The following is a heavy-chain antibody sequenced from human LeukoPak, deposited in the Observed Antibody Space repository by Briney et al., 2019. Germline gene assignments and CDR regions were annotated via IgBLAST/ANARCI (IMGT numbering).Heavy chain of an antibody. Sequence: SETLSLTCAVYGGSFNSYFWYWIRQPPGKGLEGIGEINHGGSTNYNPSLKSRATISVDSSKNHFSLKLTSVTAADTAVYYCARGRRIAAAGTGDYWGQGTLVTVSS. V-gene: IGHV4-34*01. CDR2: INHGGST. CDR3: ARGRRIAAAGTGDY. CDR1: GGSFNSYF. D-gene: IGHD6-13*01. J-gene: IGHJ4*02.